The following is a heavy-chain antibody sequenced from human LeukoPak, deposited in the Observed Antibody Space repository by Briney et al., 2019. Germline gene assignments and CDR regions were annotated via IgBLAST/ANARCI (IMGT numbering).Heavy chain of an antibody. V-gene: IGHV3-23*01. Sequence: PGGSLRLSCAASGFTFSSYAMSWGRQAPGRGLEWVSDISASGGSTYYTDSVKGRFTISRDNSKNTLYLQMNSLRAEDTAVYYCAKKETTVTTFFENWGQGTLVTVSS. D-gene: IGHD4-17*01. CDR2: ISASGGST. CDR1: GFTFSSYA. CDR3: AKKETTVTTFFEN. J-gene: IGHJ4*02.